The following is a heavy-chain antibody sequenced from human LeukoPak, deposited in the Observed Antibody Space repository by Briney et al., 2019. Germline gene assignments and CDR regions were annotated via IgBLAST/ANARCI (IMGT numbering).Heavy chain of an antibody. CDR3: ARAQVPIVVVPAAIDY. CDR1: GFTFRSHG. CDR2: IWYDGSNK. V-gene: IGHV3-30*02. Sequence: PGGSLRLSCAASGFTFRSHGMHWVRQAPGKGLEWVAFIWYDGSNKYYTDSVKGRFTISRDNSKNTLYLQMNNLRAEDTAVYYCARAQVPIVVVPAAIDYWGQGTLVTVSS. D-gene: IGHD2-2*01. J-gene: IGHJ4*02.